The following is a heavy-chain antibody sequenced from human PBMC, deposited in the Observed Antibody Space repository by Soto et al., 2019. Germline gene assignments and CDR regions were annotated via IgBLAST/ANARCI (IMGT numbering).Heavy chain of an antibody. J-gene: IGHJ4*02. CDR2: SIYYIGYS. D-gene: IGHD3-3*01. Sequence: GGSLRLSCAASGFTFSSYSMNWDRQAPGKGLEWVSSIYYIGYSYCNPSHIRRFTIPVYSDQYLHLLSLSSVDAAVSAVYYCACLEPWTEDFDYWGQGTLVTVSS. CDR1: GFTFSSYS. V-gene: IGHV3-21*06. CDR3: ACLEPWTEDFDY.